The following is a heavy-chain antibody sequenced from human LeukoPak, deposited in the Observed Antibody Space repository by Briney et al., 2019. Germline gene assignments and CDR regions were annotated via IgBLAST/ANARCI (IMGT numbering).Heavy chain of an antibody. V-gene: IGHV1-18*01. D-gene: IGHD3-3*01. CDR3: ARHPYYDFWSGYFTYYFDY. Sequence: ASVKVSCKASGYTFTSYGISWVRQATGQGLEWMGWISAYNGNTNYAQKLQGRVTMTTDTSTSTAYMELRSLRSDDTAVYYCARHPYYDFWSGYFTYYFDYWGQGTLVTVSS. CDR2: ISAYNGNT. CDR1: GYTFTSYG. J-gene: IGHJ4*02.